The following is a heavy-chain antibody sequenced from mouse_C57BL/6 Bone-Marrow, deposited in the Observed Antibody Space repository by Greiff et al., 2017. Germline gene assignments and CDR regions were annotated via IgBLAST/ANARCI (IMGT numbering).Heavy chain of an antibody. V-gene: IGHV1-80*01. CDR2: IYPGDGDT. Sequence: LQQSGASVKISCKASGYAFSSYWMNWVKQRLGKGLEWIGQIYPGDGDTNYNGKFKGKATLTPDKSSSTAYMQLSSLTSEDSAVYFCAREGLRRRFAYWGQGTLVTVSA. CDR1: GYAFSSYW. CDR3: AREGLRRRFAY. J-gene: IGHJ3*01. D-gene: IGHD2-4*01.